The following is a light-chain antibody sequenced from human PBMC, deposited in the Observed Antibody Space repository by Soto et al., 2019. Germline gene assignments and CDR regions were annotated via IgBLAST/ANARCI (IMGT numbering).Light chain of an antibody. CDR1: SSNIGAGYG. Sequence: QSVLTQPPSVSGAPGQRVTISCTGSSSNIGAGYGVHWYQQLPGTAPKLLIYGNSNRLSGVPDRFSGSRSGTSASLAITGLQAEDEADYYCQSYDNSLSAWVFGGGTQLTVL. CDR2: GNS. J-gene: IGLJ3*02. CDR3: QSYDNSLSAWV. V-gene: IGLV1-40*01.